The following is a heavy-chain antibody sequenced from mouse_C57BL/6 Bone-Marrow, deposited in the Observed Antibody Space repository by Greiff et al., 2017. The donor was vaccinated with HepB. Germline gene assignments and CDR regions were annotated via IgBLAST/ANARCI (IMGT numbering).Heavy chain of an antibody. CDR3: AKITTVVAPY. Sequence: VQLVESGPELVKPGASVKISCKASGYAFSSSWMNWVKQRPGKGLEWIGRIYPGDGDTNYNGKFKGKATLTADKSSSTAYMQLSSLTSEDSAVYFCAKITTVVAPYWGQGTLVTVSA. CDR2: IYPGDGDT. CDR1: GYAFSSSW. D-gene: IGHD1-1*01. J-gene: IGHJ3*01. V-gene: IGHV1-82*01.